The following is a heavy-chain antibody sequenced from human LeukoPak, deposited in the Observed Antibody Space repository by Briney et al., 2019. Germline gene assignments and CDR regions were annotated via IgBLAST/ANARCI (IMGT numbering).Heavy chain of an antibody. D-gene: IGHD4-11*01. Sequence: SETLSLTCAVYGGSFSGYYWSWIRQPPGKGLEWIGEIHHSGSTNYNPSLKSRVTISVDTSKNQFSLKLSSVTAADTAVYYCAREGDYSPYDYWGQGTLVTVSS. CDR2: IHHSGST. CDR3: AREGDYSPYDY. V-gene: IGHV4-34*01. J-gene: IGHJ4*02. CDR1: GGSFSGYY.